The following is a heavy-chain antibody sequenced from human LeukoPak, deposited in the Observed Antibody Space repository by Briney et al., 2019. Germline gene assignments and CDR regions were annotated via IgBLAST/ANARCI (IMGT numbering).Heavy chain of an antibody. CDR2: IWYDGSNK. D-gene: IGHD4-17*01. V-gene: IGHV3-33*01. CDR3: ARDPHGDYVLDY. Sequence: PGGSLRLSCAASGFTFSSYGMHWARQAPGKGLEWVAVIWYDGSNKYYADSVKGRFTISRDNSKNTLYLQMNSLRAEDTAVYYCARDPHGDYVLDYWGQGTLVTVSS. CDR1: GFTFSSYG. J-gene: IGHJ4*02.